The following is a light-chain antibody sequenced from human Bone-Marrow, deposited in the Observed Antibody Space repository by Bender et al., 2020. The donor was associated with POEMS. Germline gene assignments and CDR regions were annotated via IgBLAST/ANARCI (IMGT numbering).Light chain of an antibody. CDR3: SSYAGSSNLV. J-gene: IGLJ3*02. Sequence: QSALTQPASVSGSPGQSIAISCTGTSSDVGSYSLVSWYQQHPGKAPKVMIYDVTKRPSGVSDRFSGSKSGNTASLTVSGLQAEDEADYYCSSYAGSSNLVFGGGTKLTVL. CDR1: SSDVGSYSL. V-gene: IGLV2-23*02. CDR2: DVT.